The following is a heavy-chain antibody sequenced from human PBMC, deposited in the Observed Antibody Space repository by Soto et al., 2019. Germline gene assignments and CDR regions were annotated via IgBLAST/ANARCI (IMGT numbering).Heavy chain of an antibody. D-gene: IGHD2-15*01. CDR2: IKQDGSEK. CDR1: GFTFSSYW. Sequence: GGSLRLSCAASGFTFSSYWMSWVRQAPGKGLEWVANIKQDGSEKYYVDSVKGRFTISRDNAKNSLYLQMNSLRAEDTAVDYCARAGGCSGGSCYSGYYYYYMDVWGKGTTVTVSS. J-gene: IGHJ6*03. CDR3: ARAGGCSGGSCYSGYYYYYMDV. V-gene: IGHV3-7*01.